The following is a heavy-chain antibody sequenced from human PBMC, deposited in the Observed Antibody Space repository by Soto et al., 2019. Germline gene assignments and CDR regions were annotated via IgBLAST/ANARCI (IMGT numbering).Heavy chain of an antibody. CDR2: LSGSGSIS. Sequence: EVLLLESGGGLVQPGGSLRLSCAASGFTFNTFAMTWVRQAPGKGLEWVSALSGSGSISYYEDSVKGRFTISRDNSKNSMYLPMNTLRGDETAVYFCARDRGGALDSWGQGTLVTVSS. D-gene: IGHD2-15*01. CDR1: GFTFNTFA. CDR3: ARDRGGALDS. V-gene: IGHV3-23*01. J-gene: IGHJ4*02.